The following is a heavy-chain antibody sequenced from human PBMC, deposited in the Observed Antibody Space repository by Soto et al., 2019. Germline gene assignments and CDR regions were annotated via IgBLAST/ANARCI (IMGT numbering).Heavy chain of an antibody. CDR3: ARPSVTKGYYYYGMDV. D-gene: IGHD4-17*01. J-gene: IGHJ6*02. CDR2: INHSGST. CDR1: GFTFSSYA. V-gene: IGHV4-34*01. Sequence: LSCAASGFTFSSYAMHWIRQPPGKGLEWIGEINHSGSTNYNPSLKSRVTISVDTSKNQFSLKLSSVTAADTAVYYCARPSVTKGYYYYGMDVWGQGTTVTVSS.